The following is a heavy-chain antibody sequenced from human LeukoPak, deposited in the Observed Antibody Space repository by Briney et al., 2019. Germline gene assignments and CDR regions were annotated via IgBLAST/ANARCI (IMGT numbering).Heavy chain of an antibody. D-gene: IGHD2-15*01. CDR3: ARHGDGGLHY. CDR2: IYYSGGT. Sequence: SETLSLTCSASGGSISSGTYHWAWIRQSPGEGLERIGNIYYSGGTYYKPSLKSRVTISIDTSKNQFFLKLKSVTAADTAVYFCARHGDGGLHYWGQGTLVTVSS. V-gene: IGHV4-39*01. CDR1: GGSISSGTYH. J-gene: IGHJ4*02.